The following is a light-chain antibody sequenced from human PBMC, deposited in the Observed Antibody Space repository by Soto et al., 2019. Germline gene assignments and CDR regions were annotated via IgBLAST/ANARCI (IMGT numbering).Light chain of an antibody. CDR1: SSDVGVYNY. V-gene: IGLV2-8*01. J-gene: IGLJ1*01. Sequence: QSVLTQPPSASGSPGQSVTISCTGTSSDVGVYNYVSWYQQHPGKAPKLMIYEVSKRPSGVPDRFSGSKSGNTASLTVSGLQAEDEADYYCSSYAGSNVVFGTGTKVTVL. CDR3: SSYAGSNVV. CDR2: EVS.